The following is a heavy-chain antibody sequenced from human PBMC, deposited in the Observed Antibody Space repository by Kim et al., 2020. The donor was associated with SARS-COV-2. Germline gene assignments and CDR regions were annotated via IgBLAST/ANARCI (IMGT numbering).Heavy chain of an antibody. Sequence: TDYAAPVKGRFTISRDDSKNTLYLQMNSLKTEDTAVYYCTTGGIAAAATDYWGQGTLVTVSS. D-gene: IGHD6-13*01. CDR2: T. V-gene: IGHV3-15*01. J-gene: IGHJ4*02. CDR3: TTGGIAAAATDY.